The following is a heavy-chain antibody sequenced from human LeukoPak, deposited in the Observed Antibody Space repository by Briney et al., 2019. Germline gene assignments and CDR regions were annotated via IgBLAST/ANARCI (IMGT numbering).Heavy chain of an antibody. CDR3: ARELRTFDS. J-gene: IGHJ4*02. V-gene: IGHV3-7*01. CDR1: GFTFSSYW. D-gene: IGHD3-16*01. Sequence: GGSLRLSCAASGFTFSSYWMTWVRRAPGKGLEWVANIKHNGDELNYVDSVEDRFTISRDNAKNSLYLHMTGLRAEYTAVYYCARELRTFDSWGQGTLVTVSS. CDR2: IKHNGDEL.